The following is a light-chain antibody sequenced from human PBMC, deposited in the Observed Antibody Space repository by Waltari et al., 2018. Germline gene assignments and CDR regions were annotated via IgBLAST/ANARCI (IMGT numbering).Light chain of an antibody. CDR3: QQYYSTPYS. CDR2: WAS. CDR1: QSVLYSSNDRSH. J-gene: IGKJ2*03. V-gene: IGKV4-1*01. Sequence: DIVMTQSPDSLAVSLGERATINCQSSQSVLYSSNDRSHLTWYQQKPGQPPKLLIYWASTRESGVPDRFSGSGSGTDFTLTISSLQAEDVAVYYCQQYYSTPYSFGQGTKLEIK.